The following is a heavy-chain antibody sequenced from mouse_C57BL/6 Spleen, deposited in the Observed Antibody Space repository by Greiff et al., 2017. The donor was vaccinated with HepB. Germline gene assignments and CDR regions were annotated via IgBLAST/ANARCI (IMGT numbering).Heavy chain of an antibody. J-gene: IGHJ2*01. Sequence: QVQLKESGAELVRPGASVTLSCKASGYTFTDYEMHWVKQTPVHGLEWIGAIDPETGGTAYNQKFKGKAILTADKSSSTAYMELRSLTSEDSAVYYCTRRTGRGGAFDYWGQGTTLTVSS. D-gene: IGHD4-1*01. CDR2: IDPETGGT. V-gene: IGHV1-15*01. CDR3: TRRTGRGGAFDY. CDR1: GYTFTDYE.